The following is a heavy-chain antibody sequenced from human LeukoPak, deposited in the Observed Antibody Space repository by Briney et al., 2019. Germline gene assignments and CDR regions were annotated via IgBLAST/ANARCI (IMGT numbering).Heavy chain of an antibody. D-gene: IGHD5-24*01. CDR2: INPKSGGT. V-gene: IGHV1-2*02. J-gene: IGHJ4*02. CDR1: GYSFSGYY. CDR3: ARWGLTAGPYGYNSQY. Sequence: ASVRVSCKASGYSFSGYYMHWVRQAPGQGLEWMGWINPKSGGTNYAQKLQGRITMTRDTSISTAHMELSRLRSDDTAVYYCARWGLTAGPYGYNSQYWGQGTLVTVSS.